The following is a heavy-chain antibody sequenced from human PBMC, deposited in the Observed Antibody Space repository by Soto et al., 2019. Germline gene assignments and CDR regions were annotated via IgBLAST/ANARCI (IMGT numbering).Heavy chain of an antibody. J-gene: IGHJ4*02. Sequence: EVQLVESGGRLVQPGGSLRLSCAASGFTFTSNWMHWVRQAPGKGLVWVSRINSDGTTTTYADSVKGRFTISRDNAKNTLYLQVNSLGGEDTAVYYCTRGGATGAGIYHFENWGQGTLVTVSS. CDR2: INSDGTTT. CDR3: TRGGATGAGIYHFEN. D-gene: IGHD3-10*01. CDR1: GFTFTSNW. V-gene: IGHV3-74*01.